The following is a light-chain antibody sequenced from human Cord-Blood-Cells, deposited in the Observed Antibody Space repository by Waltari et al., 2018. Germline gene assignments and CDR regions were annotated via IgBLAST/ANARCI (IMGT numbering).Light chain of an antibody. Sequence: QSALLQPASVSGFPGQSLTLSCPGTTSDVGGYNHVSRYQQHPGKAPKLRIYDVSNRPSGVSNRFSGSKSGNTAPLTISGLQAEDEADYYCSSYTSSSTLVVFGGGTKLTVL. J-gene: IGLJ2*01. CDR1: TSDVGGYNH. CDR3: SSYTSSSTLVV. CDR2: DVS. V-gene: IGLV2-14*01.